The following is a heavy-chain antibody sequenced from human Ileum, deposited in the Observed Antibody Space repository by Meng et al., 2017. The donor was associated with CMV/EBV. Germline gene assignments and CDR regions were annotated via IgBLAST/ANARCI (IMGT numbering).Heavy chain of an antibody. CDR1: RGTFTSTA. CDR3: ATSGRGPKYYFDY. CDR2: ISPIFRTS. J-gene: IGHJ4*02. V-gene: IGHV1-69*12. Sequence: VRRVRSVAGVKKPGAWGMYPCQAYRGTFTSTAISWVRHAPGQGLEWMGVISPIFRTSNHAQKFQGRLTITADESTSTAYMELSSLTSGDTAVYYCATSGRGPKYYFDYWGQGTLVTVSS. D-gene: IGHD1-14*01.